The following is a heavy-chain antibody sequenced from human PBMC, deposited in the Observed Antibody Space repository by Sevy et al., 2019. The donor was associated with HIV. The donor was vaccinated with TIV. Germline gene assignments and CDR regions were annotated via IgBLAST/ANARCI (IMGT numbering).Heavy chain of an antibody. V-gene: IGHV3-49*03. D-gene: IGHD3-10*02. J-gene: IGHJ4*02. CDR1: GFTFGDYA. CDR2: IRTKGYGGTT. Sequence: GGSLRLSCTASGFTFGDYAMNWFRQAPGKGLEWVGFIRTKGYGGTTEYAASLKCRFTISRDDSKSIAYLQMNSLKSEDTAVYYCTRGSYTYVPFDYWGQGTLVTVSS. CDR3: TRGSYTYVPFDY.